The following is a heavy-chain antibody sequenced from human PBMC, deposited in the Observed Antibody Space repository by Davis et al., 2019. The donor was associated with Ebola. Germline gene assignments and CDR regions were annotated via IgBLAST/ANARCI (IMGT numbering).Heavy chain of an antibody. V-gene: IGHV4-39*01. CDR2: IYYSGST. CDR1: GGSISSSSYY. J-gene: IGHJ4*02. CDR3: ANEGYSYGLGYFDY. D-gene: IGHD5-18*01. Sequence: MPSETLSLTCTVSGGSISSSSYYWGWIRQPPGKGLEWTGSIYYSGSTYYNPSLKSRVTISVDTSKNQFSLKLSSVTAADTAVYYCANEGYSYGLGYFDYWGQGTLVTVSS.